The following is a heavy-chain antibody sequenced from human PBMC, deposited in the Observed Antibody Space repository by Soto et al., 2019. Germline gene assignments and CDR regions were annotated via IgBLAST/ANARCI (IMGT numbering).Heavy chain of an antibody. Sequence: PGESLKISCKGSGYSFTSYWISWVRQMPGKGLGWMGRIDPSDSYTNYSPSFQGHVTISADKSISTAYLQWSSLKASDTAMYYCAKTDSSGYFPNPWGQGTMVTVSS. CDR1: GYSFTSYW. V-gene: IGHV5-10-1*01. CDR2: IDPSDSYT. J-gene: IGHJ3*01. CDR3: AKTDSSGYFPNP. D-gene: IGHD3-22*01.